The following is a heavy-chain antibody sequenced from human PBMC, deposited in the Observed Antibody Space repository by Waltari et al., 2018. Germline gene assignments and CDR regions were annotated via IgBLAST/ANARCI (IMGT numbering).Heavy chain of an antibody. D-gene: IGHD3-3*01. Sequence: QVQLQESGPGLVKHSQTLSLTCSVSGASVSSGNHYLHWIRQPAGKGLEWIGYIYARESTSYNPSLKSRVTISVDTSKNQFSLKLSSVTAADTAMYYCARDIPLWSGYYDWFDPWGQGTLVTVSS. V-gene: IGHV4-61*09. CDR1: GASVSSGNHY. CDR3: ARDIPLWSGYYDWFDP. J-gene: IGHJ5*02. CDR2: IYAREST.